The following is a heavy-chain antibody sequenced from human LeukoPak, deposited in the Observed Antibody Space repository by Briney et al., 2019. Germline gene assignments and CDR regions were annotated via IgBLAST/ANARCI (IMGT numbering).Heavy chain of an antibody. CDR2: ISYDGSAK. CDR1: GFTFSSYG. D-gene: IGHD5-12*01. CDR3: ARDSPGYGGYSY. J-gene: IGHJ4*02. V-gene: IGHV3-30*03. Sequence: GGSLRLSCAASGFTFSSYGMHWVRQAPGKGLEWVAVISYDGSAKYYVDSMKGRFTISRDNAKNSLYLQINSLRAEDTAVYYCARDSPGYGGYSYWGQGTLVTVSS.